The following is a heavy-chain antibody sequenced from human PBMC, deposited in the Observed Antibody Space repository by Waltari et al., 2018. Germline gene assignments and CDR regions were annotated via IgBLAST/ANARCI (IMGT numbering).Heavy chain of an antibody. D-gene: IGHD3-10*01. CDR2: IYYSGTT. J-gene: IGHJ5*02. V-gene: IGHV4-30-4*01. CDR1: GGSISRSDSY. CDR3: ARARREDGGNWFDP. Sequence: QVQLQEWGPGLVKPSQTLSLTCNVSGGSISRSDSYWSWLRQPPGKGLEWVGYIYYSGTTFYNSSLKSRLVLSVDTSKNLFSLELSSVTAADTAVYYCARARREDGGNWFDPWGQGTLVTVSS.